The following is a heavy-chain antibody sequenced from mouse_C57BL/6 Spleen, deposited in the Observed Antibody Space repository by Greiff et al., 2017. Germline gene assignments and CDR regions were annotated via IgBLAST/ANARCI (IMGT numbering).Heavy chain of an antibody. Sequence: QVQLQQSGAELVRPGASVTLSCKASGYTFTDYEMHWVKQTPVHGLEWIGAIDPETGGTAYNQKFKGKAILTADKSSSTAYMELRSLTSEDSAVYYCTRSGYGNSLDYFDYWGQGTTLTVSS. CDR2: IDPETGGT. J-gene: IGHJ2*01. CDR3: TRSGYGNSLDYFDY. V-gene: IGHV1-15*01. D-gene: IGHD2-1*01. CDR1: GYTFTDYE.